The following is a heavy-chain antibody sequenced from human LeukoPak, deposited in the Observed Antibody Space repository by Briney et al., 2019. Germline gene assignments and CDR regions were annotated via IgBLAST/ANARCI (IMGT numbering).Heavy chain of an antibody. CDR2: IYYSGST. D-gene: IGHD4-17*01. Sequence: PSETLSLTCTVSGGSISSSSYYWGWIRQPPGKGLEWIGSIYYSGSTYYNPSLKSRVTISVDTSKNQFSLKLSSVTAADTAVYYCARQGVAVTSLYWYFDLWGRGTLVTVSS. CDR3: ARQGVAVTSLYWYFDL. CDR1: GGSISSSSYY. J-gene: IGHJ2*01. V-gene: IGHV4-39*01.